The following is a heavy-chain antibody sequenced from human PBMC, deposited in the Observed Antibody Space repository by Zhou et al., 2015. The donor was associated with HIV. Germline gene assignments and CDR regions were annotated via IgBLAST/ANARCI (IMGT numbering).Heavy chain of an antibody. D-gene: IGHD4-17*01. V-gene: IGHV1-69*06. Sequence: QVQLVQSGTEVKKPGSLVRVSCKASGGTFSSYAISWVRQAPGQGLEWMGGIIPIFGTANYAQKFQGRVTITADKSTSTAYMELSSLRSEDTAVYYCARDGTYGSWFDPWGQGTLVTVSS. CDR1: GGTFSSYA. CDR3: ARDGTYGSWFDP. CDR2: IIPIFGTA. J-gene: IGHJ5*02.